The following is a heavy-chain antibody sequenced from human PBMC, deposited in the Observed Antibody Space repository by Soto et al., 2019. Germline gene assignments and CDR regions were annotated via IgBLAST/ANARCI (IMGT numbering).Heavy chain of an antibody. CDR3: AKPRYSRSSVFDY. Sequence: GGSLRLSCGASGFTFSSYAMSWVRQAPGKGLEWVSAISGSGGSTYYADSVKGRFTISRDNSKNTLYLQMNSLRAEDTAVYYCAKPRYSRSSVFDYWGQGTLVTVYS. D-gene: IGHD6-6*01. CDR2: ISGSGGST. J-gene: IGHJ4*02. CDR1: GFTFSSYA. V-gene: IGHV3-23*01.